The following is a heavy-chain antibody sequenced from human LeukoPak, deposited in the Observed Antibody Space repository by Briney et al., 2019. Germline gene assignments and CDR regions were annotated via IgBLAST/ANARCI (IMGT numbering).Heavy chain of an antibody. CDR1: GFTFSNYA. CDR2: ISSGDST. CDR3: AKDLAKTSRYYSDF. Sequence: GGSLRLSCAASGFTFSNYAMSWVRQAPGKGLEWVSLISSGDSTFYADSVKGRFTISRDNSKRTLYLQMNSLRAADTAVYYCAKDLAKTSRYYSDFWGQGTLVTVSS. V-gene: IGHV3-23*01. J-gene: IGHJ4*02.